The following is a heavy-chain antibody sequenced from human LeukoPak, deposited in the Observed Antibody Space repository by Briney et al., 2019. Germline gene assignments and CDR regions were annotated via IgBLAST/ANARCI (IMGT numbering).Heavy chain of an antibody. V-gene: IGHV3-23*01. J-gene: IGHJ4*02. CDR1: GFTFSSYA. D-gene: IGHD3-22*01. CDR3: AKGEEFGYYYDSSGYYNY. Sequence: GGSLRLSCAASGFTFSSYAMSWVRQAPGKGLEWVSAISGSGGGTYYADSVKGRFTISRDNSKNTLYLQMNSLRAEDTAVYYCAKGEEFGYYYDSSGYYNYWGQGTLVTVSS. CDR2: ISGSGGGT.